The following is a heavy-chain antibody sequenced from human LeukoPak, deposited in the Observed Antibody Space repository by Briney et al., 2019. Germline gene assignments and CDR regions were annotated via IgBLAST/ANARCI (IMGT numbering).Heavy chain of an antibody. V-gene: IGHV3-11*04. CDR1: GFTFSDYY. CDR3: ARDGGYYDFDY. D-gene: IGHD3-22*01. Sequence: GGSLRLSCAASGFTFSDYYMSWIRQAPGKGLEWVSYISSSGSAIYYADSVKGGFTISRDNAKNSLYLQMNRLRAEDTDVYYCARDGGYYDFDYWGQGTLVTVSS. J-gene: IGHJ4*02. CDR2: ISSSGSAI.